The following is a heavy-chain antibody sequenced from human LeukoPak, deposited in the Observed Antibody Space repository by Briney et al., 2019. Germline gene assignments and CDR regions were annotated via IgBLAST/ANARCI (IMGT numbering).Heavy chain of an antibody. D-gene: IGHD2/OR15-2a*01. J-gene: IGHJ4*02. CDR2: IYYSGST. Sequence: PSETLSLTCTVSGGSISSSSYYWGWIRQPPGKGLEWIGKIYYSGSTYYNSPLKSRVTISVDTSKNQFSLKLSSVTAADTAVYYCARDDPNKYYFDYWGQGTLVTVSS. CDR3: ARDDPNKYYFDY. V-gene: IGHV4-39*02. CDR1: GGSISSSSYY.